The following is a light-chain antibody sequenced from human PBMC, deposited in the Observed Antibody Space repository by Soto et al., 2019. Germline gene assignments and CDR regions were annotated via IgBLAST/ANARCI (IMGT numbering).Light chain of an antibody. Sequence: SYELTQPPSVSVAPGKTARITCGGNNLGSKRVHWYQQKPGQAPVLVIYYDSDRPSGIPERFSGSNSGNTATLTISRVEAGDEADYYCQVWDSSSDHPVVFGGGTKLTVL. V-gene: IGLV3-21*04. CDR1: NLGSKR. CDR2: YDS. CDR3: QVWDSSSDHPVV. J-gene: IGLJ2*01.